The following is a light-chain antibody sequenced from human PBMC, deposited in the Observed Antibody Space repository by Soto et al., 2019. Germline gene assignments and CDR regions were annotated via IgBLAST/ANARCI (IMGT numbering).Light chain of an antibody. Sequence: QSALTQPASVSGSPGQSTTISCTGTSSDVGGYNYVSWYQQHPGEAPKLIIYDVSNRPSGVSTRFSASKSGNTASLTISGLQAEDEADYFCSSYTSSNTDVFGTGTKLTVL. CDR2: DVS. CDR1: SSDVGGYNY. J-gene: IGLJ1*01. CDR3: SSYTSSNTDV. V-gene: IGLV2-14*03.